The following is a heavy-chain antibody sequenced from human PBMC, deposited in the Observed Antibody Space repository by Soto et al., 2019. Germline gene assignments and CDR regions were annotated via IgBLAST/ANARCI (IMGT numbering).Heavy chain of an antibody. CDR2: IYYSGST. D-gene: IGHD2-2*01. CDR1: GGSISSSSYY. CDR3: ARLVVVPATENYYYYHGMDV. V-gene: IGHV4-39*01. Sequence: PSETLSLTCTVSGGSISSSSYYWGWIRQPPGKGLEWIGSIYYSGSTYYNPSLKSRVTISVDTSKNQFSLKLSSVTAADTAVYYCARLVVVPATENYYYYHGMDVWGQGTTVTVSS. J-gene: IGHJ6*02.